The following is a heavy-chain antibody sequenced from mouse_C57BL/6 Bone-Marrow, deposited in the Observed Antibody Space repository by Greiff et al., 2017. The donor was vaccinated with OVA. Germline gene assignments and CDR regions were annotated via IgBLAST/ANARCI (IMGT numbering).Heavy chain of an antibody. CDR3: ARLGVTIDY. CDR2: IDPSDSYT. J-gene: IGHJ2*01. V-gene: IGHV1-69*01. CDR1: GYTFTSYW. D-gene: IGHD2-2*01. Sequence: QVQLQQPGAELVMPGASVKLSCKASGYTFTSYWMHWVKQRPGQGLEWIGEIDPSDSYTNYNQKFKGKSTLTVDKSSSTAYMQLSSLTSKDSAVYYCARLGVTIDYWGQGTTLTVSS.